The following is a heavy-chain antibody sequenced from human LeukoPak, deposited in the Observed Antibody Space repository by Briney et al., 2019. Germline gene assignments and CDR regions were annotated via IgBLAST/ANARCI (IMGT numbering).Heavy chain of an antibody. Sequence: PSETLSLTCTVSGGSISSSSYYWGWIRQPPGKGLEWIGEINHSGSTNYNPSLKSRVTISVDTSKNQFSLKLSSVTAADTAVYYCARSRGRITMVRGVNNWFDPWGQGTLVTVSS. CDR2: INHSGST. CDR1: GGSISSSSYY. V-gene: IGHV4-39*07. CDR3: ARSRGRITMVRGVNNWFDP. J-gene: IGHJ5*02. D-gene: IGHD3-10*01.